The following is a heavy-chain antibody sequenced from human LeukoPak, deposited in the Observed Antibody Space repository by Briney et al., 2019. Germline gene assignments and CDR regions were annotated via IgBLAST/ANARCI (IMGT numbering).Heavy chain of an antibody. V-gene: IGHV1-18*01. CDR3: ARDVDRPLNYYDSSGDCGMDV. CDR2: ISAYNGNT. J-gene: IGHJ6*02. CDR1: GYTFTSYG. Sequence: ASVKVSCKASGYTFTSYGISWVRQAPGQGLEWMGWISAYNGNTNYAQKLQGRVTMTTDTSTSTAYMELRSLRSDDTAVYYCARDVDRPLNYYDSSGDCGMDVWGQGTTVTVSS. D-gene: IGHD3-22*01.